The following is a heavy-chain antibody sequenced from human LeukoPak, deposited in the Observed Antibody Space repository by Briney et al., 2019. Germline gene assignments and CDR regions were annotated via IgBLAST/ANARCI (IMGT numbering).Heavy chain of an antibody. J-gene: IGHJ4*02. Sequence: GGSLRLSCAASGFTFSSYAMSWLRQAPGKGLEWVSTVSANGVGTYYTDSVKGRFTISRDNSKNTLYLQMNSLRAEDPAVYHCAKEAGHWDFDYWGQGTLVTVSS. CDR2: VSANGVGT. CDR1: GFTFSSYA. V-gene: IGHV3-23*01. D-gene: IGHD7-27*01. CDR3: AKEAGHWDFDY.